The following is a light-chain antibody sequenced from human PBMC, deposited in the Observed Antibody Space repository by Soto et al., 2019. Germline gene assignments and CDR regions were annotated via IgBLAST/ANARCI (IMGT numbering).Light chain of an antibody. J-gene: IGLJ2*01. V-gene: IGLV2-14*01. Sequence: QSVLTQPASVSGSPGQSITISCTGTGSDIGIYNFVSWYQQHPGKAPKLMIYEVSNRPSGVSNRFFGSKSGNTAALIISGLQPEDEADYYCTSYTGSSPLVVFGGGTKLTVL. CDR3: TSYTGSSPLVV. CDR1: GSDIGIYNF. CDR2: EVS.